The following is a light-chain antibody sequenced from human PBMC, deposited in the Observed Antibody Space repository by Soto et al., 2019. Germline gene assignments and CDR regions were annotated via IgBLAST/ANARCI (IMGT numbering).Light chain of an antibody. CDR1: QDISRF. CDR2: ASS. CDR3: QQYYSYPRT. V-gene: IGKV1-8*01. Sequence: AIRVTQSPSSISASTGDRVTITCRASQDISRFLAWYQQRPGKAPNLLLYASSTLQSGVPSRFSGSGSGTDFTLTISNLQSEDFATYYCQQYYSYPRTFGQGTKVEIK. J-gene: IGKJ1*01.